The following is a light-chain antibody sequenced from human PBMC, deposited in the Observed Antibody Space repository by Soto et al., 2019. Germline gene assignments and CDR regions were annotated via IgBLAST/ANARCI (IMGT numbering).Light chain of an antibody. CDR3: SSYTSSTTLGV. V-gene: IGLV2-14*01. Sequence: QSVLTQPASVSGSPGQSITISCTGTNSDVGGYDYVSWYQQHPGKDPKLLIYEVSPRPSGVSNRFSGSRSGNTASLTISGLQAEDEAYYYCSSYTSSTTLGVFGGGTKLPVL. J-gene: IGLJ3*02. CDR2: EVS. CDR1: NSDVGGYDY.